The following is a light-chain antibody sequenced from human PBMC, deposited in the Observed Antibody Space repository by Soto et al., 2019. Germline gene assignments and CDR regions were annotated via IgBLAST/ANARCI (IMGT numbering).Light chain of an antibody. CDR1: QSVTSNY. J-gene: IGKJ2*01. CDR2: GAS. V-gene: IGKV3-20*01. CDR3: QQYVSSPIT. Sequence: EIVFTQSPCTLSLSPGEGATLSCRASQSVTSNYLAWYQQKPGQAPRLLIYGASSRATGIPDRFSGSGSGTDFTLTISRLGPEDSAVYYCQQYVSSPITFGQGTKVDIK.